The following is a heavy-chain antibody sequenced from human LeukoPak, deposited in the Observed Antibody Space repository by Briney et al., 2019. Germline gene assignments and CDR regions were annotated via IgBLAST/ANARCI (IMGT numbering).Heavy chain of an antibody. D-gene: IGHD6-19*01. J-gene: IGHJ3*02. Sequence: ASVKVSCKASGYTFTGYYMHWVRQAPGQGLEWMGWINPNSGGTNYAQKFQGRVTMTRDTSISTAYMELSRLRSDNTAVYYCARDLVAGLDAFDIWGQGTMVTVSS. CDR2: INPNSGGT. V-gene: IGHV1-2*02. CDR3: ARDLVAGLDAFDI. CDR1: GYTFTGYY.